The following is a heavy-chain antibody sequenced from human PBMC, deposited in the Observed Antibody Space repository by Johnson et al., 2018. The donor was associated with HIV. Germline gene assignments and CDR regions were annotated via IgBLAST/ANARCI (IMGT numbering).Heavy chain of an antibody. V-gene: IGHV3-30*04. Sequence: VQLVESGGGVVQPGRSLRLSCAASGITFSRFPMNWVRQAPGKGLEWVAVISSDESYIHYGDSVKGRFIVSKDNSKNTLYLQMSSLRAEDTAVYYCAKDWRITYYNFWSGFFVDAFDIWGQGTMVTVSS. CDR2: ISSDESYI. J-gene: IGHJ3*02. CDR3: AKDWRITYYNFWSGFFVDAFDI. D-gene: IGHD3-3*01. CDR1: GITFSRFP.